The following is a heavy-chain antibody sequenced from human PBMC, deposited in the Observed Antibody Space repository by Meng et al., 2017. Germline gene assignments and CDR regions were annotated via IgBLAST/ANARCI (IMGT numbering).Heavy chain of an antibody. D-gene: IGHD6-13*01. CDR1: GGTFSSYA. CDR2: IIPIFGTA. Sequence: QVQVLRSWDEVKKPGAAVKVACKASGGTFSSYAISWVRQAPGQGLEWMGGIIPIFGTANYAQKFQGRVTITTDESTSTAYMELSSLRSEDTAVYYCASYTAAAGTFDYWGQGTLVTVSS. CDR3: ASYTAAAGTFDY. V-gene: IGHV1-69*05. J-gene: IGHJ4*02.